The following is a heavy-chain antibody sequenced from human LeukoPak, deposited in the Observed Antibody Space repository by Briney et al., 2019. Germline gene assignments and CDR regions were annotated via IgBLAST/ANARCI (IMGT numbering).Heavy chain of an antibody. CDR2: IRSSSSYI. J-gene: IGHJ4*02. CDR3: AVTGY. D-gene: IGHD2-21*02. Sequence: GGSLRLSCAASGFTFSSYSMNWVRQAPGKGLEWVSSIRSSSSYIYYADSVRGRFTISRDNAKNALYLQMNSLRDEDTAVYYCAVTGYWGQGTLVIVSS. CDR1: GFTFSSYS. V-gene: IGHV3-21*01.